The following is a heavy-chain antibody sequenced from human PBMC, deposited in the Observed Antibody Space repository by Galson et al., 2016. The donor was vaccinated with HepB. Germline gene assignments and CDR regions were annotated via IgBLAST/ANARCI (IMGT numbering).Heavy chain of an antibody. V-gene: IGHV4-34*01. D-gene: IGHD2-15*01. CDR1: GESLRKYY. CDR3: ARPTYCSATTCSGPFHY. Sequence: SETLSLTCAVYGESLRKYYWSWVRQPPGKGLEWIGEINIRGDTSYNPSLKSRVTISVDTSKNQVSLRLTSVTAADTAVYYCARPTYCSATTCSGPFHYWGQGTLVSVS. CDR2: INIRGDT. J-gene: IGHJ4*02.